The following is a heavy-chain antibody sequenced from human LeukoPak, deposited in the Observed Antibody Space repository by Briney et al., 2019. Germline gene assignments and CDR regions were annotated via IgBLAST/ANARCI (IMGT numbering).Heavy chain of an antibody. CDR3: ARVSIVGAY. Sequence: GGSLRLSCAASGFTFSSYSMNWVRQAPGKGLEWVSYISSSSSTIYYADSVKGRFTISRDNAKNSLYLQMNSLRAEDTAVYYCARVSIVGAYWGQGTLVTVSS. J-gene: IGHJ4*02. D-gene: IGHD2/OR15-2a*01. CDR1: GFTFSSYS. V-gene: IGHV3-48*04. CDR2: ISSSSSTI.